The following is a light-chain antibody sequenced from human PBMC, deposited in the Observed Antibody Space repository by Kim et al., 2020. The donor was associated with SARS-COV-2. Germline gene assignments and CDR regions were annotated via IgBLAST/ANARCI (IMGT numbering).Light chain of an antibody. CDR3: QVWDSSSDHRV. CDR1: NMGSKR. Sequence: QGKKTKITCGGNNMGSKRMIWYQQKPGQAPVLVIYYDRDRPSRMPERFSGSNSGNTATLTISRVEAGDEAEYYCQVWDSSSDHRVFGGGTKLTVL. J-gene: IGLJ3*02. V-gene: IGLV3-21*04. CDR2: YDR.